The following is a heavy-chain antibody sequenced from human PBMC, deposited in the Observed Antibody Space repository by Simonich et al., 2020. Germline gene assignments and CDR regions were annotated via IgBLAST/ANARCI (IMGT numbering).Heavy chain of an antibody. CDR3: ARASRGTWWYYYFDY. CDR2: ISANNGNT. J-gene: IGHJ4*02. D-gene: IGHD2-15*01. V-gene: IGHV1-18*01. CDR1: GYTFPSYG. Sequence: QVQLVRSGAEVKKPGASVRVSCRASGYTFPSYGFTWVRKAPGQGLEGMGGISANNGNTNYAQKLQGRVTMNTDTSTSTAYMGLRSLRSDDTAVYYCARASRGTWWYYYFDYWGQGTLVTVSS.